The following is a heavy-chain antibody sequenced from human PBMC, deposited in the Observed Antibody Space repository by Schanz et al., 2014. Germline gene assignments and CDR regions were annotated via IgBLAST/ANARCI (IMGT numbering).Heavy chain of an antibody. CDR3: AKDSTHIDIVLVPTAIDY. Sequence: VQLVESGGGLVKPGGSLRLSCAASGFTFSSYSMNWVRQAPGKGLEWVAAMSYDGSIKYYGDSVKGRFTISRDNSKNTLYLHMNTLRSEDTAVYYCAKDSTHIDIVLVPTAIDYWGQGTLVNVSS. V-gene: IGHV3-30*18. J-gene: IGHJ4*02. CDR1: GFTFSSYS. D-gene: IGHD2-2*01. CDR2: MSYDGSIK.